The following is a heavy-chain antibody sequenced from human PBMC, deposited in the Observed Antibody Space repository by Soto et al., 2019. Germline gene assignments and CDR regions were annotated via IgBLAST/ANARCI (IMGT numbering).Heavy chain of an antibody. CDR2: IIPLFGTT. CDR3: ARAAIHGSSWYFWFDP. J-gene: IGHJ5*02. D-gene: IGHD6-13*01. Sequence: QVQLVQSGSEVKMPGSSVKVSCKTSGGTFSRHAINWVRQAPGQGLECMGGIIPLFGTTNYAQKFKGRVTISADESTSKAYMELSILTSADAAVYYCARAAIHGSSWYFWFDPWGQGTLVTVSS. V-gene: IGHV1-69*01. CDR1: GGTFSRHA.